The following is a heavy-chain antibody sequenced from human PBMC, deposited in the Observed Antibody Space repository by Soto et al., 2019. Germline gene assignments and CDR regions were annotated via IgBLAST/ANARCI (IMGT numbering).Heavy chain of an antibody. D-gene: IGHD3-3*01. CDR1: GYTLTELS. CDR3: AYARIFWSGYHT. Sequence: ASVKVSCKVSGYTLTELSMHWVRQAPGKGLEWMGGFDPEDGETIYAQKFQGRVTMTEDTSTDTAYMELSSLRYEDTAVYYCAYARIFWSGYHTCGQRSLVPVSA. CDR2: FDPEDGET. J-gene: IGHJ5*02. V-gene: IGHV1-24*01.